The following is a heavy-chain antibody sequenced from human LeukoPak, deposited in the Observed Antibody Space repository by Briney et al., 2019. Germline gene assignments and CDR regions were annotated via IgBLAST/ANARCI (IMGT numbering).Heavy chain of an antibody. V-gene: IGHV4-4*07. CDR3: AREYTIFGVVNPGYYMDV. D-gene: IGHD3-3*01. J-gene: IGHJ6*03. CDR2: IYPSGST. Sequence: PSETLSLTCTVSGGSIISYYWSWVRQSAGKGLEWIGRIYPSGSTEYNTSLKSRVTMSVDMSKKQFSLKLTSVTAADTAVYYCAREYTIFGVVNPGYYMDVWGKGTTVTVSS. CDR1: GGSIISYY.